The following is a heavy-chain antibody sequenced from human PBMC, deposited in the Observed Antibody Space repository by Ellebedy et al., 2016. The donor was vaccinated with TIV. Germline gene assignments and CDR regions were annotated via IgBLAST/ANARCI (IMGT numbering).Heavy chain of an antibody. CDR2: VYHLGNT. Sequence: SETLSLTXTISGASISDVDSYWSWIRQLPGKGLEWIGYVYHLGNTYYTPSLKSRVAISVDSSKNQFSLRLNSVTAADTGVYYCANGGSLSYGIFDYWGQGNLVTVSS. D-gene: IGHD3-16*01. J-gene: IGHJ4*02. V-gene: IGHV4-31*03. CDR1: GASISDVDSY. CDR3: ANGGSLSYGIFDY.